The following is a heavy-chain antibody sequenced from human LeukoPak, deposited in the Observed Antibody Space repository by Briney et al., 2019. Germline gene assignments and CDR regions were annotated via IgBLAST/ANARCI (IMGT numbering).Heavy chain of an antibody. V-gene: IGHV3-53*01. J-gene: IGHJ4*02. Sequence: RSGGSLRLSCAASGSTFTTYGMHWVRQAPGKGLEWVSVLYSDGNTKYADSVQGRFTISRDNSKNTLYLEMNSLSPDDTAVYYCARGVEPLAANTLAYWGQGTLVTVSS. D-gene: IGHD1-14*01. CDR1: GSTFTTYG. CDR3: ARGVEPLAANTLAY. CDR2: LYSDGNT.